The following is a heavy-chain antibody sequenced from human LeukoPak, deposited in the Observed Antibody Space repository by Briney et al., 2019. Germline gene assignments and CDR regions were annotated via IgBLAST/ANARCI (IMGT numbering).Heavy chain of an antibody. J-gene: IGHJ4*02. Sequence: ASVKVSCKASGYTFTGYYMHWVRQAPGQGLGWMGWINPNSGGTNYAQKFQGRVTMTRDTSISTAYMELSRLRSDDTAVYYCARDPRTGGYDSSGYPWDYWGQGTLVTVSS. D-gene: IGHD3-22*01. V-gene: IGHV1-2*02. CDR2: INPNSGGT. CDR3: ARDPRTGGYDSSGYPWDY. CDR1: GYTFTGYY.